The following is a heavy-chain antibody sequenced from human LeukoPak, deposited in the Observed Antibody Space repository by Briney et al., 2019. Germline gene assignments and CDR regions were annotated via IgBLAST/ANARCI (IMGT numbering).Heavy chain of an antibody. V-gene: IGHV4-34*01. CDR1: GGSFSGYH. CDR3: ARKGPQLGIAYYYYYMDV. J-gene: IGHJ6*03. CDR2: INHSGST. D-gene: IGHD7-27*01. Sequence: SETLSLTCAVYGGSFSGYHWSWIRQPPGKGLEWIGEINHSGSTNYNPSLKSRVTISVDTSKNQFSLKLSSVTAADTAVYYCARKGPQLGIAYYYYYMDVWGKGTTVTISS.